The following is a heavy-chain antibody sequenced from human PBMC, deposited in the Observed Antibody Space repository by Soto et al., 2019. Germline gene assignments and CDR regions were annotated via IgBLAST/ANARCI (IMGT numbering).Heavy chain of an antibody. V-gene: IGHV3-33*06. CDR3: AKGSVLRVVEAPLAILGGVDV. Sequence: PGGSLRLSCVASGFTFSSYGMHWVRQAPGKGLEWVAVMSYDGSHEYYADSVKGRFTISRDNSKTILYLRMNSLRLEDTAVYYCAKGSVLRVVEAPLAILGGVDVWGQGAMVTVSS. J-gene: IGHJ6*02. D-gene: IGHD2-8*01. CDR2: MSYDGSHE. CDR1: GFTFSSYG.